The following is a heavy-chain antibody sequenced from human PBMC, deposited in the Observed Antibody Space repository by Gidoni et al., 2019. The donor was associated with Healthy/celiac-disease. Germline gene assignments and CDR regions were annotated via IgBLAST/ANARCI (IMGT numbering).Heavy chain of an antibody. J-gene: IGHJ1*01. D-gene: IGHD3-10*01. CDR1: GGSISSYY. Sequence: QVQLQESGQGLVKPSETLSLTCTVSGGSISSYYWSWIRQPPGKGLEWIGYIYYSGSTNYNPSLKSRVTISVDTSKNQFSLKLSSVTAADTAVYYCAREAYGSGSYLRYFQHWGQGTLVTVSS. CDR2: IYYSGST. CDR3: AREAYGSGSYLRYFQH. V-gene: IGHV4-59*01.